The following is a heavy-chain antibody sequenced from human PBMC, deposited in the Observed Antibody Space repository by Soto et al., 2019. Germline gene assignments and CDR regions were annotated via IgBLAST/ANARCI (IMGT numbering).Heavy chain of an antibody. CDR1: GFTFSSYA. J-gene: IGHJ4*02. Sequence: EVQLLESGGGLVQPGGSLRLSCAASGFTFSSYAMSWVRQAPGKGLEWVSAISGSGGSTYYADSVKGRFTISRDNSKNTLYLQMTSLRAEDTAVYYCAKEPYFWRGYSSCLGLFDYWGQGTLVTVSS. CDR3: AKEPYFWRGYSSCLGLFDY. CDR2: ISGSGGST. D-gene: IGHD3-3*01. V-gene: IGHV3-23*01.